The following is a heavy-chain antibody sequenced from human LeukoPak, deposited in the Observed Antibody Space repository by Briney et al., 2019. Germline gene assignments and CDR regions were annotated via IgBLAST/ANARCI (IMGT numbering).Heavy chain of an antibody. CDR1: GGSFSGYY. CDR3: ARSWGAMATIRWAYFDY. D-gene: IGHD5-18*01. Sequence: SETLSLTCAVYGGSFSGYYWSWIRQPPGKGLEWIGEINHSGSTNYNPSLKSRVTISVDTSKNQFSLKLSSVTAADTAVYYCARSWGAMATIRWAYFDYWGQGTLVTVSS. J-gene: IGHJ4*02. CDR2: INHSGST. V-gene: IGHV4-34*01.